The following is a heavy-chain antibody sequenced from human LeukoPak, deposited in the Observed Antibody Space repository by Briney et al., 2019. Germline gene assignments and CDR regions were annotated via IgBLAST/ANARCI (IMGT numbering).Heavy chain of an antibody. CDR1: GYTFTSYG. D-gene: IGHD2-2*02. V-gene: IGHV7-4-1*02. Sequence: GASVKVSCKASGYTFTSYGISWVRQAPGQGLEWMGWINTNTGNPTYAQGFTGRFVFSLDTSVSTAYLQISSLKAEDTAVYYCARDIWSCSSTSCYSSNDAFDIWGQGTMVTVSS. CDR3: ARDIWSCSSTSCYSSNDAFDI. CDR2: INTNTGNP. J-gene: IGHJ3*02.